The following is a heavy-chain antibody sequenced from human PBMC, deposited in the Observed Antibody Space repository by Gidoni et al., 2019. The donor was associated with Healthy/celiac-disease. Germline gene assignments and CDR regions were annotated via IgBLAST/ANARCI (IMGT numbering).Heavy chain of an antibody. V-gene: IGHV4-39*01. CDR1: GGSLSSSSYY. D-gene: IGHD3-22*01. CDR3: ASVPGTYYYDSSGYYHGYYFDY. Sequence: QLQLQESGPGLVKPSETLSLTCTVSGGSLSSSSYYWGWIRQPPGKGLEWIGSIYYSGSTFYNTSLKSRVTISVDTSKNQFSLKLSSVTAADTAVYYCASVPGTYYYDSSGYYHGYYFDYWGQGTLVTVSS. CDR2: IYYSGST. J-gene: IGHJ4*02.